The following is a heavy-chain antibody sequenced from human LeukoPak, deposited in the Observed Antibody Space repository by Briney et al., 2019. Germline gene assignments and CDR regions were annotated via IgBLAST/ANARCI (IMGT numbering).Heavy chain of an antibody. J-gene: IGHJ4*02. Sequence: WIRQAPGKGLEWVSSISGSGGSTYYADSVKGRFTISRDNSRNMLFLQMNSLRADDTAVYYCAKDLVVGALDYWGQGTLVTVSS. CDR3: AKDLVVGALDY. CDR2: ISGSGGST. D-gene: IGHD1-26*01. V-gene: IGHV3-23*01.